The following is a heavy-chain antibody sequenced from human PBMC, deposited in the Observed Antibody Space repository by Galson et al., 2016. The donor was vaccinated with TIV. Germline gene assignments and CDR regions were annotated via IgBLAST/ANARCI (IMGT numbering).Heavy chain of an antibody. V-gene: IGHV1-2*04. CDR2: INPNSGDT. Sequence: SVKVSCKASGYTFTEYYIHWVRQAPGQGLEWMGWINPNSGDTMYAQKFQGWVTMTRDTSITTAYMELSSLKSDDTAVYYCAKSGHEHDAFDIWGQGTMVTVFS. J-gene: IGHJ3*02. CDR1: GYTFTEYY. D-gene: IGHD1/OR15-1a*01. CDR3: AKSGHEHDAFDI.